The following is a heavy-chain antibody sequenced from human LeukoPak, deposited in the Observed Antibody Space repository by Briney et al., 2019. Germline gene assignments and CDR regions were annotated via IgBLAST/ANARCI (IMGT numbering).Heavy chain of an antibody. CDR2: ISGSGGST. V-gene: IGHV3-23*01. CDR1: GFTFSSYG. Sequence: GGSLGLSCAASGFTFSSYGMSWVRQAPGKGLEWVSAISGSGGSTYYADSVKGRFTISRDNSKNTLYLQMNSLRAEDTAVYYCAKGTRWIQLWQQGKLDYWGQGTLVTVSS. J-gene: IGHJ4*02. CDR3: AKGTRWIQLWQQGKLDY. D-gene: IGHD5-18*01.